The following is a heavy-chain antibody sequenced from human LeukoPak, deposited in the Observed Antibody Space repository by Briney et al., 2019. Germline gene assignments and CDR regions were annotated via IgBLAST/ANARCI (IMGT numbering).Heavy chain of an antibody. D-gene: IGHD5-24*01. CDR3: ARASVEMATILFDY. Sequence: NPSGTLSLTCAVSGGSISSSNWWSWVRQPPGKGLEWIGEIYHSGSTNYNPSLKGRVTISVDKSKNQFSLKLSSVTAADTAVYYCARASVEMATILFDYWGQGTLVTVSS. CDR2: IYHSGST. CDR1: GGSISSSNW. J-gene: IGHJ4*02. V-gene: IGHV4-4*02.